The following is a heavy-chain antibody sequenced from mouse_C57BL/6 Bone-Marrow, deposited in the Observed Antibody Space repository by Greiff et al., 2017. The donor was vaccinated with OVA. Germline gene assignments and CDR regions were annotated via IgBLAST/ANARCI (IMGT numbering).Heavy chain of an antibody. V-gene: IGHV10-3*01. D-gene: IGHD2-3*01. J-gene: IGHJ4*01. CDR2: LRSKSSNYAT. Sequence: EVKLVESGGGLVQPKGSLKLSCAASGFTFNTYAMHWVRPAPGKGLEWVARLRSKSSNYATYYADSVKDRFTISRDDSQSMHYLQMNNLKTEDTAMYDCVREGNSGWAMDYWGQGTSVTVSS. CDR3: VREGNSGWAMDY. CDR1: GFTFNTYA.